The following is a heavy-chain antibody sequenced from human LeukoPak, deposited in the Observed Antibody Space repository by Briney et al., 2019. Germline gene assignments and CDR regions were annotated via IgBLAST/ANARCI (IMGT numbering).Heavy chain of an antibody. CDR1: GLTFSGYD. V-gene: IGHV3-30*03. J-gene: IGHJ4*02. Sequence: GGSLRLSCAASGLTFSGYDMHWVRQAPGKGPEWVAVMSYGGQNERYADSVKGRFTVSRDNPKNTVYLEMNSLRAEDTAVYYCASTSGIAVAAPEDYFDHWGQGTLVTVSS. CDR3: ASTSGIAVAAPEDYFDH. D-gene: IGHD6-19*01. CDR2: MSYGGQNE.